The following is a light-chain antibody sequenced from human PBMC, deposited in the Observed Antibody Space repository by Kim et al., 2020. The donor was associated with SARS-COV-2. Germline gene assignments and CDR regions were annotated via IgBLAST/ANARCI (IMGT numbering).Light chain of an antibody. CDR3: QQYDTWPPGYT. V-gene: IGKV3D-15*03. CDR2: GAS. Sequence: SPGERAALSCRASQSVGINLAWYQQRPGQAPRLLIYGASIRATGIPVRFSGAGSGTDFTLTISILQSEDLAVYYCQQYDTWPPGYTFGQGTKLEIK. J-gene: IGKJ2*01. CDR1: QSVGIN.